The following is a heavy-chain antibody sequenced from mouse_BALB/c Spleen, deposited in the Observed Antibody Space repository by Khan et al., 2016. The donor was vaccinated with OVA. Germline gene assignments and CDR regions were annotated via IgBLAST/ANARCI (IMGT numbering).Heavy chain of an antibody. D-gene: IGHD2-4*01. Sequence: QVRLQQSGPGLVAPSQSLSITCTVSGFSLTSHGVHWVRQPPGKGLEWLGVIWAGGSTNYNSALMSRLSISTDSSKSQVFLKMNSLQNDDTAMYYCARNRERDYNEYWGQGTTRTVSS. J-gene: IGHJ2*01. CDR3: ARNRERDYNEY. V-gene: IGHV2-9*02. CDR1: GFSLTSHG. CDR2: IWAGGST.